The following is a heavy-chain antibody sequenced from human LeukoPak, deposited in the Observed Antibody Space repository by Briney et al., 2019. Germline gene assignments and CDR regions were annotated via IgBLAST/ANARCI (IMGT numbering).Heavy chain of an antibody. CDR3: ARGTDSDY. J-gene: IGHJ4*02. D-gene: IGHD2-2*01. CDR1: GGSISSGSYY. CDR2: INTSGST. V-gene: IGHV4-61*02. Sequence: SETLSLTCTVSGGSISSGSYYWSWIRQPAGKGLEWIGRINTSGSTNYNPSLKSRVTILADRSKNQFSLKLNSVTAADTAVYYCARGTDSDYWGQGTLVTVSS.